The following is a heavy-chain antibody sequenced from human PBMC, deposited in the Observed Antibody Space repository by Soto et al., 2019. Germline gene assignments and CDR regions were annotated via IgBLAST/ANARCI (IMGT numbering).Heavy chain of an antibody. CDR2: IRPDNGNR. J-gene: IGHJ1*01. V-gene: IGHV1-18*01. Sequence: ASVKVSCKTSGYTFSTSGISWVRQAPGQGLEWVGWIRPDNGNRKSAQGLQGRVTLTTDTSASTAYMELRSLTSDDTAMYYCARDTESNRYNDWGQGTLVTAPQ. D-gene: IGHD1-20*01. CDR1: GYTFSTSG. CDR3: ARDTESNRYND.